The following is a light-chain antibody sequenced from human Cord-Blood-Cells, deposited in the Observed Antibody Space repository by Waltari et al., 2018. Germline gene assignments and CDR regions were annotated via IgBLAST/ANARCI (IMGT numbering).Light chain of an antibody. CDR1: QSVLYSSNNKNY. Sequence: DIVMTQSPDSLAVSLGERATINCKSSQSVLYSSNNKNYLAWYQQTAGQPPKLLIYWASTRESGVPDRFSGSGSGTEFTLTISSLQAEDVAVYYCQQYYSTPWTFGQGTKGEIK. CDR2: WAS. J-gene: IGKJ1*01. CDR3: QQYYSTPWT. V-gene: IGKV4-1*01.